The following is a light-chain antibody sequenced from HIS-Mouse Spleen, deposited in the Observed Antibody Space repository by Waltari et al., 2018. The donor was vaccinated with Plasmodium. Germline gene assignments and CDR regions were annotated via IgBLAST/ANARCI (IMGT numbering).Light chain of an antibody. V-gene: IGLV5-37*01. Sequence: QPVLTQPPSSSASPGESASLTCTLPSDINVGSYTIYWYPQKPGSPPRYLLYYYSDSDKGQGSGVPSRFSGSKDASANTGILLISGLQSEDEADYYCMIWPSNASGVFGGGTKLTVL. J-gene: IGLJ3*02. CDR2: YYSDSDK. CDR3: MIWPSNASGV. CDR1: SDINVGSYT.